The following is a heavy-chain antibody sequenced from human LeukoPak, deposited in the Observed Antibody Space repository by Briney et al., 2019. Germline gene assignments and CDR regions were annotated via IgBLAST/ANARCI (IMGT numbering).Heavy chain of an antibody. Sequence: GASVKVSCKASGYTFTSYYMHWVRQAPGQGLEWMGIINPSGGSTSYAQKFQGRVTMTRDTSTGTVYMELSSLRSEDTAVYYCARDSTGYSGYDSGGYWGQGTLVTVSS. CDR3: ARDSTGYSGYDSGGY. CDR2: INPSGGST. D-gene: IGHD5-12*01. V-gene: IGHV1-46*01. CDR1: GYTFTSYY. J-gene: IGHJ4*02.